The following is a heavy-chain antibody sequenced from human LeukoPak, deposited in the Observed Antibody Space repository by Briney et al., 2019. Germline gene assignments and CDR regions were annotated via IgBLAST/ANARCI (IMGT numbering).Heavy chain of an antibody. V-gene: IGHV4-39*01. CDR3: ARLMVRGVRGFDP. CDR2: IYYSGST. D-gene: IGHD3-10*01. Sequence: SETLSLTCTVSGGSISSSSYYWGWIRQPPGKGLEWIGSIYYSGSTYYNPSLKSRVTISVDTSKNQFSLKLSSVTAADTDVYYCARLMVRGVRGFDPWGQGTLVTVSS. CDR1: GGSISSSSYY. J-gene: IGHJ5*02.